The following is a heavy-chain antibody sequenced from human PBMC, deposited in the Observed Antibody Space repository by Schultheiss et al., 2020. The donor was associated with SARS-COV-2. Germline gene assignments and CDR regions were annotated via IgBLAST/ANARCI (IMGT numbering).Heavy chain of an antibody. D-gene: IGHD6-13*01. CDR2: ISSSSSYI. CDR3: ARDLLPAAGAPDY. Sequence: GESLKISCAASGFNLRNYWMDWVRQAPGKGLEWVSYISSSSSYIYYADSVKGRFTISRDNAKNSLYLQMNSLSAEDTAVYYCARDLLPAAGAPDYWGQGTLVTVSS. V-gene: IGHV3-21*05. CDR1: GFNLRNYW. J-gene: IGHJ4*02.